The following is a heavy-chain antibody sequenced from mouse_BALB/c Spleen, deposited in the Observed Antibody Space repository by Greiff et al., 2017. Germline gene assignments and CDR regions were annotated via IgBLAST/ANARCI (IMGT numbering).Heavy chain of an antibody. CDR3: ARDYRYEAIDY. V-gene: IGHV5-4*02. CDR1: GFTFSDYY. D-gene: IGHD2-14*01. CDR2: ISDGGSYT. Sequence: EVHLVESGGGLVKPGGSLKLSCAASGFTFSDYYMYWVRQTPEKRLEWVATISDGGSYTYYPDSVKGRFTISRDNAKNNLYLQMSSLKSEDTAMYYCARDYRYEAIDYWGQGTSVTVSS. J-gene: IGHJ4*01.